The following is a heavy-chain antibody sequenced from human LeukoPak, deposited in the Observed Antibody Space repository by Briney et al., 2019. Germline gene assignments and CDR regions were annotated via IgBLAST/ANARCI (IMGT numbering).Heavy chain of an antibody. J-gene: IGHJ4*02. Sequence: ASVKVSCKASGYTFSGYYIHWVRQAPGQGLEWMGWINPKSGGTYYAQKFQGWVTMTRDTSISTAYMEVIRLRSDDTAVYYCARVTVTTLFDHWGPGTLVTVSS. CDR3: ARVTVTTLFDH. V-gene: IGHV1-2*04. CDR2: INPKSGGT. D-gene: IGHD4-17*01. CDR1: GYTFSGYY.